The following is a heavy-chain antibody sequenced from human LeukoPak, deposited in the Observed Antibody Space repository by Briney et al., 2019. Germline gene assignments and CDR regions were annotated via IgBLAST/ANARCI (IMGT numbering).Heavy chain of an antibody. V-gene: IGHV3-21*01. J-gene: IGHJ4*02. Sequence: GGSLRLSCAVSGFTFSRYTMNWVRQAPGKGLEGVSYIGSGSGFIFSADSVKGRFTISRDNTKNSLYLQMNSLRVEDPAVYYCARVAGGSRDYWGQGTLVTVSS. CDR1: GFTFSRYT. CDR2: IGSGSGFI. CDR3: ARVAGGSRDY. D-gene: IGHD3-10*01.